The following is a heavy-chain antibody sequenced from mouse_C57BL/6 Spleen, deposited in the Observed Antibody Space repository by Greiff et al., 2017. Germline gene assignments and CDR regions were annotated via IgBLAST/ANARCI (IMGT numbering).Heavy chain of an antibody. V-gene: IGHV1-15*01. CDR3: TRCLMVTYYFDY. Sequence: VQLQESGAELVRPGASVTLSCKASGYTFTDYEMHWVKQTPVHGLEWIGAIDPETGGTAYNQKFKGKAILTADKSSSTAYMELRSLTSEDSAVYYCTRCLMVTYYFDYWGQGTTLTVSS. D-gene: IGHD2-3*01. CDR2: IDPETGGT. CDR1: GYTFTDYE. J-gene: IGHJ2*01.